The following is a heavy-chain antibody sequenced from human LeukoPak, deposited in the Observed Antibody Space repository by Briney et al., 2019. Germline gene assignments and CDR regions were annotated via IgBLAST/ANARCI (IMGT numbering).Heavy chain of an antibody. J-gene: IGHJ5*02. D-gene: IGHD1-7*01. CDR2: ISYDGSNK. CDR1: GFSFSNAL. V-gene: IGHV3-30*04. CDR3: ARGAKWNYAANWFDP. Sequence: GGSLRLSCAASGFSFSNALMSWVRQAPGKGLEWVAVISYDGSNKYYADSVKGRFTISRDNSKNTLYLQMNSLRAEDTAVYYRARGAKWNYAANWFDPWGQGTLVTVSS.